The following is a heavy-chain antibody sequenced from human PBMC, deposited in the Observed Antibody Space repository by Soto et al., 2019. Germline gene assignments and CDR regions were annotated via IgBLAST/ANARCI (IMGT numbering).Heavy chain of an antibody. D-gene: IGHD6-13*01. CDR1: GGSISSSNW. CDR2: IYHSGST. V-gene: IGHV4-4*02. J-gene: IGHJ6*02. CDR3: ARIHTAAAGTAAVGGMDV. Sequence: SETLSLTCAVSGGSISSSNWWSWVRQPPGKGLEWIGEIYHSGSTNYNPSLKSRVTISVDKSKNQFSLKLSSVTAADTAVYYCARIHTAAAGTAAVGGMDVWGQGTTVTVSS.